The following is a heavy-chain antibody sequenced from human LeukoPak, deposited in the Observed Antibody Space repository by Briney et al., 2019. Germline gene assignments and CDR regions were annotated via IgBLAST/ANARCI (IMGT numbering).Heavy chain of an antibody. J-gene: IGHJ4*02. D-gene: IGHD3-22*01. V-gene: IGHV1-3*01. Sequence: AASVTVSCKASGYTFTSYAMHWVRQAPGQRLEWMGWINAGNGNTKYSQKFQGRVTITRDTSASTAYMELSSLRSEDTAVYYCARVNGHSSGYYYVPYYFDYWGQGTLVTVSS. CDR2: INAGNGNT. CDR3: ARVNGHSSGYYYVPYYFDY. CDR1: GYTFTSYA.